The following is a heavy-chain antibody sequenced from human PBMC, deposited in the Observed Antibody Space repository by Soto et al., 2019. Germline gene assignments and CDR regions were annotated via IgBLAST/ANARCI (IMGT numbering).Heavy chain of an antibody. CDR2: ISYDGSNK. V-gene: IGHV3-30*18. CDR3: AKDSGLDTVPTGGGWFDP. D-gene: IGHD3-10*01. CDR1: GFTFSSYG. Sequence: QVQLVESGGGVVQPGRSLRLSCAASGFTFSSYGMHWVRQAPGKGLEWVAVISYDGSNKYYADSVKGRFTISRDNSKNTLYLQMNSLRAEDTAVYYCAKDSGLDTVPTGGGWFDPWGQGTLVTVSS. J-gene: IGHJ5*02.